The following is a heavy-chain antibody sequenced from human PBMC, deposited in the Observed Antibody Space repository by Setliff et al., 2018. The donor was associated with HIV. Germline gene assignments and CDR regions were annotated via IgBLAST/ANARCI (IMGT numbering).Heavy chain of an antibody. J-gene: IGHJ4*02. CDR3: ARGLSFYDPGGFDY. CDR1: GGSISNYY. D-gene: IGHD3-22*01. Sequence: SETLSLTCTVSGGSISNYYWSWIRQPAEKGLEWIERIYSSGSTNYNPSLKSRVTISVDTSKNQFSLKLSSVTAADTAVYYCARGLSFYDPGGFDYWGQGTLVTVSS. V-gene: IGHV4-4*07. CDR2: IYSSGST.